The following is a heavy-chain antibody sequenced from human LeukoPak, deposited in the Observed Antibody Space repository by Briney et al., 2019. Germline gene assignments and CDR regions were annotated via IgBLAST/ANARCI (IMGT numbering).Heavy chain of an antibody. V-gene: IGHV3-21*01. CDR2: ISSSSGYI. J-gene: IGHJ2*01. CDR1: GFTFNSYS. Sequence: PGGSLRLSCAASGFTFNSYSMNWVRQAPGKGLEWVSSISSSSGYIYYADSVKGRFTISRDNAKNSLYLQMNSLGAEDTAVYYCARDLRYDILTGYYGYWYFDLWGRGTLVTVSS. D-gene: IGHD3-9*01. CDR3: ARDLRYDILTGYYGYWYFDL.